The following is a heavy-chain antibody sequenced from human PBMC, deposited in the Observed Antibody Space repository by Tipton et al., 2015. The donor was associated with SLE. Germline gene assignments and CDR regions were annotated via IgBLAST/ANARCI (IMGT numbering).Heavy chain of an antibody. V-gene: IGHV3-33*01. CDR2: IWYDGSNK. Sequence: RSLRLSCAASGFTFSSYGMHWVRQAPGKGLEWVAVIWYDGSNKYYADSVKGRFTISRDNSKNTLYLQMNSLRAEDTAVYYCARESYGGNRDIWGQGTMVTVSS. J-gene: IGHJ3*02. D-gene: IGHD4-23*01. CDR1: GFTFSSYG. CDR3: ARESYGGNRDI.